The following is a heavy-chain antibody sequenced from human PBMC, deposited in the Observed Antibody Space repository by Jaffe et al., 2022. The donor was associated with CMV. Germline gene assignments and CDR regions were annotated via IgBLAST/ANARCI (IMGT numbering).Heavy chain of an antibody. CDR2: INPNTGGT. J-gene: IGHJ5*02. V-gene: IGHV1-46*01. Sequence: QVQLVQSGAEVKKPGASVNVSCKASGYTFSTYFVHWVRQAPGQGLEWMGIINPNTGGTTYAQKFQGRVTMTSDTSTSTIYMELSSLRSQDTALYYCARSLTLVRARFDLWGQGTLVTVSS. CDR3: ARSLTLVRARFDL. D-gene: IGHD3-10*01. CDR1: GYTFSTYF.